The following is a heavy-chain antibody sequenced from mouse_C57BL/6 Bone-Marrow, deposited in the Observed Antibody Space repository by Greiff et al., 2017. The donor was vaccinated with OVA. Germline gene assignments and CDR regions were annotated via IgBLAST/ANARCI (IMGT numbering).Heavy chain of an antibody. Sequence: QVQLQQPGAELVRPGTSVKLSCKASGYTFTSYWMHWVKQRPGQGLEWIGVIDPSDSYTNYNQKFQGKATLTVDTSSSTAYMQLSSLTSEDSAVYYGARLGLQSAYWGQGTLVTVSA. D-gene: IGHD2-4*01. CDR2: IDPSDSYT. V-gene: IGHV1-59*01. CDR1: GYTFTSYW. J-gene: IGHJ3*01. CDR3: ARLGLQSAY.